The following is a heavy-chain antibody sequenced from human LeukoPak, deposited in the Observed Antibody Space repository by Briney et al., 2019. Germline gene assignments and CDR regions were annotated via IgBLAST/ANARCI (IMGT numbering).Heavy chain of an antibody. D-gene: IGHD5-24*01. CDR2: ISSSSSYM. CDR1: GVTFSSYS. Sequence: GGSLRLSCAASGVTFSSYSMNWVRQAPGKGLEWVSSISSSSSYMYYADSVRGRFTISRDNVKNLLYLQMSSLRVEDTAVYYCARGEQQMTTMSIDYWGQGALVTVSS. CDR3: ARGEQQMTTMSIDY. J-gene: IGHJ4*02. V-gene: IGHV3-21*01.